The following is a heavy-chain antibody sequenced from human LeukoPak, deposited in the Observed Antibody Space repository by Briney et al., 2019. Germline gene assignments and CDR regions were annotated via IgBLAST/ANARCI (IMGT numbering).Heavy chain of an antibody. CDR3: ASGLGTTVTYYFDY. CDR2: ISSSGGNT. V-gene: IGHV3-23*01. J-gene: IGHJ4*02. D-gene: IGHD4-17*01. CDR1: GFTFRNFA. Sequence: GGFLRLSCAASGFTFRNFAMSWVRQAPGKGLEWVSGISSSGGNTYYADSVKGRFTISRDNSKNTLYLQMNSLRAEDTAVYYCASGLGTTVTYYFDYWGQGTLVTVSS.